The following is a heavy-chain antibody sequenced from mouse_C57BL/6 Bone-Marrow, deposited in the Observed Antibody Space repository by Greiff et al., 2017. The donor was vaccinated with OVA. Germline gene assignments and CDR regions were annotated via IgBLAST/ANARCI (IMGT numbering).Heavy chain of an antibody. CDR3: ARVSYDYDPVY. CDR2: ISDGGRYT. Sequence: EVQLVESGGGLVKPGGPLKLSCAASGFTFSRYAMSWVRQTPEKRLAWVATISDGGRYTYYPDNVKGRFTISRDPAKNNLYLQMSQLKSEDTAMYYCARVSYDYDPVYWGQGTTLTVSS. CDR1: GFTFSRYA. D-gene: IGHD2-4*01. V-gene: IGHV5-4*01. J-gene: IGHJ2*01.